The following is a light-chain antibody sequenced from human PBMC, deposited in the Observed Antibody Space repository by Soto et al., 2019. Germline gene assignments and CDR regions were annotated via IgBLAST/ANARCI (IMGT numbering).Light chain of an antibody. J-gene: IGKJ1*01. CDR2: SAS. Sequence: DIQMTQSPSSLSASVGDRVTITCRASQGISTYLGWYQHKPGKVPKSLMYSASSLQSGVPSRFSAIGSGTEFTRTISYMQPDDFATYYCQQYYRYPWMFGQGTKVEIK. CDR3: QQYYRYPWM. CDR1: QGISTY. V-gene: IGKV1-16*01.